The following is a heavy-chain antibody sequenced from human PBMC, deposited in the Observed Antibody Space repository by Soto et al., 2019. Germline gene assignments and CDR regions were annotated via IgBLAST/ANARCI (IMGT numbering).Heavy chain of an antibody. V-gene: IGHV3-13*04. CDR1: GFTFSSYD. J-gene: IGHJ6*02. D-gene: IGHD3-10*01. CDR3: VREGFTVLRGVVYYYGMDV. CDR2: IGTAGDT. Sequence: EVQLVESGGGLVQPGGSLRLSCAASGFTFSSYDMHWVRQATGKGLEWVSGIGTAGDTYYPGSVKGRFTISRENAKNSLYLQMNSLRAGDTAVYYCVREGFTVLRGVVYYYGMDVWGQGTTVTVSS.